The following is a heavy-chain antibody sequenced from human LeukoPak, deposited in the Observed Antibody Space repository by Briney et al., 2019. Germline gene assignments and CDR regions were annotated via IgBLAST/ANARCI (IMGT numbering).Heavy chain of an antibody. Sequence: PSETLSLTCTVSGGSISCYYWSWIRQPPGKGLEWIGYIYYSGSTNYNPSLKSRVTISVDTSKNQFSLKLSSVTAADTAVYNCARVVRGGSEYFDDWGRGTLVTVSS. J-gene: IGHJ4*02. D-gene: IGHD3-10*01. CDR3: ARVVRGGSEYFDD. CDR2: IYYSGST. CDR1: GGSISCYY. V-gene: IGHV4-59*01.